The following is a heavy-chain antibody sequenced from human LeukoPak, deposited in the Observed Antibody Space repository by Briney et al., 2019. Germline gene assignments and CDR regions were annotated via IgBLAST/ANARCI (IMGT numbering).Heavy chain of an antibody. J-gene: IGHJ5*02. Sequence: ASVKVSCKASGYTFTGYYMHWVRPAPGQGLAWMGWINPNSGGTNYAQKFQGRVTMTRDTSISTAYMALSRLRYDDTAVYYCARVVLSTVAGPTRAYNWFDPWGQGTLVTASS. CDR2: INPNSGGT. CDR1: GYTFTGYY. D-gene: IGHD6-19*01. CDR3: ARVVLSTVAGPTRAYNWFDP. V-gene: IGHV1-2*02.